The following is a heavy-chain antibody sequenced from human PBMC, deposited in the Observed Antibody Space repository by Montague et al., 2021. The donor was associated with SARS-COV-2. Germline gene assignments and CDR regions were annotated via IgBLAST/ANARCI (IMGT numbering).Heavy chain of an antibody. J-gene: IGHJ2*01. CDR3: AKGSGGTIFGVVITYWYFDL. D-gene: IGHD3-3*01. Sequence: SLRLSCAASGFTFSSYAMSWVRQAPGKGLEWVSAISGSGGSTYYADSVKCRFTISRDNSKNTLYLQMNSLRAEDTAVYYCAKGSGGTIFGVVITYWYFDLWGRGTLVTVSS. CDR1: GFTFSSYA. V-gene: IGHV3-23*01. CDR2: ISGSGGST.